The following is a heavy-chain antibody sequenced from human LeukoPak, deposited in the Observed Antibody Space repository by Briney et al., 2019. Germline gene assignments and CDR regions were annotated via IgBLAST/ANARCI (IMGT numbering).Heavy chain of an antibody. CDR3: ARDRGSLTRSWYTGY. J-gene: IGHJ4*02. CDR2: INPYSGDT. D-gene: IGHD6-13*01. CDR1: GYTFTCYH. Sequence: ASVKVSCKASGYTFTCYHIHWVRQAPGQGLEWMGRINPYSGDTNFAQKFQGRVTMTRDTSITTAYMDLSSLTPDDTAVYFCARDRGSLTRSWYTGYWGQGTQVTVSS. V-gene: IGHV1-2*06.